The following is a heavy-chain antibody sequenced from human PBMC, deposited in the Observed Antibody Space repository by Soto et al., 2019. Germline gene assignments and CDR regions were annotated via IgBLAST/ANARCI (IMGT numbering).Heavy chain of an antibody. CDR1: GGSFSGYY. Sequence: SETLSLTCAVYGGSFSGYYLSWIRQPPGKGLEWIGEINHSGSTNYNPSLKSRVTISVDTSKNQFSLKLSSVTAADTAVYYCARGGGIAARRGGVYWGQGTLVTVSS. J-gene: IGHJ4*02. D-gene: IGHD6-6*01. V-gene: IGHV4-34*01. CDR2: INHSGST. CDR3: ARGGGIAARRGGVY.